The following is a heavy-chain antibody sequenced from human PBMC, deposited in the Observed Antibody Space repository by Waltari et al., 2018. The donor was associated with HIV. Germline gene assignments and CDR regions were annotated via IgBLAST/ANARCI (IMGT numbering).Heavy chain of an antibody. J-gene: IGHJ4*02. CDR3: AGANLMQDYGDYPASPGGKYFDF. CDR1: GYKFTSHW. D-gene: IGHD4-17*01. V-gene: IGHV5-51*06. Sequence: EVHLVQSGAEVKKPGRSLKISCKASGYKFTSHWVAWVRQMPGQGLEWMGVIYPGDSDTRYSPGFQCQITISADKSISPTYLQWRSRKVSDTAIYYCAGANLMQDYGDYPASPGGKYFDFWGQGTPVTVAS. CDR2: IYPGDSDT.